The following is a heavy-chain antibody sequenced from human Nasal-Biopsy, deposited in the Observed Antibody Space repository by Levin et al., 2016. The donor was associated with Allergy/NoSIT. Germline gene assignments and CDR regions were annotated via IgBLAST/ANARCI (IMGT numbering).Heavy chain of an antibody. CDR1: GFFVDDYA. Sequence: GESLKISCVVSGFFVDDYAMNWVRQAPGKGLEWVAVISYDGSNRYYADSVKGRFTISRDNSKNTLYLQMNSLRDEDTAVYYCAKPKHPYGDGYYFDYWGQGTQLTVPS. CDR2: ISYDGSNR. V-gene: IGHV3-30*18. D-gene: IGHD4-17*01. CDR3: AKPKHPYGDGYYFDY. J-gene: IGHJ4*02.